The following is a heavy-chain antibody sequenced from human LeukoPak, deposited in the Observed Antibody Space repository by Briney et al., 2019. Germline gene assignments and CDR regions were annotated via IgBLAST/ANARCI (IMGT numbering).Heavy chain of an antibody. CDR2: ISYDGSNK. Sequence: GGSLRLSCAASGFTFSSYGMHWVRQAPGKGLEWVAVISYDGSNKYYADSVKGRSTISRDNSKNTLYLQMNSLRAEDTAVYYCARDYYDSSGYYPWSYWGQGTLVTVSS. CDR1: GFTFSSYG. J-gene: IGHJ4*02. D-gene: IGHD3-22*01. V-gene: IGHV3-30*03. CDR3: ARDYYDSSGYYPWSY.